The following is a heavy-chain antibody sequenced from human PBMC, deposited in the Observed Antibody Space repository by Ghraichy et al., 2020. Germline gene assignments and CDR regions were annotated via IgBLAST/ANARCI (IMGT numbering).Heavy chain of an antibody. CDR1: GYTFTSYG. D-gene: IGHD1-26*01. CDR3: ARAGGVVGATGWFDP. V-gene: IGHV1-18*01. CDR2: ISAYNGNT. Sequence: ASVKVSCKASGYTFTSYGISWVRQAPGQGLEWMGWISAYNGNTNYAQKLQGRVTMTTDTSTSTAYMELRSLRSDDTAVYYCARAGGVVGATGWFDPWGQGTLVTVSS. J-gene: IGHJ5*02.